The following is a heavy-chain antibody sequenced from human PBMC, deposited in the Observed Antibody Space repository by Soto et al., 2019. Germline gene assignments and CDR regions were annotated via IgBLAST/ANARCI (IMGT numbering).Heavy chain of an antibody. CDR1: GGSFSGYY. D-gene: IGHD1-7*01. CDR3: ARLITGTTSADAFDI. Sequence: ASETLSLTCAVYGGSFSGYYWSWIRQPPGKGLEWIGEINHSGSTNYNPSLKSRVTISVDTSKNQFSLKLSSVTAADTAVYYCARLITGTTSADAFDIWGQGTMVTVSS. CDR2: INHSGST. J-gene: IGHJ3*02. V-gene: IGHV4-34*01.